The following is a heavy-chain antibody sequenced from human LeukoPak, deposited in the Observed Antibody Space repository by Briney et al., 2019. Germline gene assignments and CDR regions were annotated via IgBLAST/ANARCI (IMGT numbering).Heavy chain of an antibody. Sequence: GGSLRLSCAASGFTFDDYDMSWVRQAPGKGLEWVSNINWNSGSANYADSVKGRFTISRDNAKNSLYLQMNSLKDEDTAVYYCARAHIVTTIAGDLPLDPWGQGTLVTVSS. CDR3: ARAHIVTTIAGDLPLDP. CDR1: GFTFDDYD. J-gene: IGHJ5*02. D-gene: IGHD5-12*01. CDR2: INWNSGSA. V-gene: IGHV3-20*04.